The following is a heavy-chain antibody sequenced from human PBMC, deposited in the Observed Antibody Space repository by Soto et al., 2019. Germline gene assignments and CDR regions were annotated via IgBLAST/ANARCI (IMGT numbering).Heavy chain of an antibody. Sequence: QVQLVQSGAEVKKPGASVKVSCKASGYTFTSYGISWVRQAPGQGLEWMGWISAYNGNTNYAQKLQGRVTMTTDTSTSKAYMELRSLRSDDTAVYYCARDRYYYGSGSYYNWFDPWGQGTLVTVSS. J-gene: IGHJ5*02. V-gene: IGHV1-18*01. CDR3: ARDRYYYGSGSYYNWFDP. CDR2: ISAYNGNT. D-gene: IGHD3-10*01. CDR1: GYTFTSYG.